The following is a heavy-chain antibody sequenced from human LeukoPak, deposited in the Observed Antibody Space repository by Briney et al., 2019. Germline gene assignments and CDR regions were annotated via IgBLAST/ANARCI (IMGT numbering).Heavy chain of an antibody. D-gene: IGHD3-16*01. J-gene: IGHJ4*02. V-gene: IGHV3-53*01. Sequence: GGSLRLSCAASGFTVSSNYMSWVRQAPGKGLEWVSVIYSGGSTYYADSVKGRFTISRDKSKNSLYLQMKSLRAEDTALYYCARRGYHDYSGFDYWGQGTLVTVSS. CDR2: IYSGGST. CDR1: GFTVSSNY. CDR3: ARRGYHDYSGFDY.